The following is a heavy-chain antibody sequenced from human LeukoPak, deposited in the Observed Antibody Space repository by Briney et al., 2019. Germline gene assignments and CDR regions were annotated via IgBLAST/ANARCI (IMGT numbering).Heavy chain of an antibody. V-gene: IGHV3-53*01. CDR1: GFAVSSNY. CDR3: ARDLFFDY. J-gene: IGHJ4*02. CDR2: IYGGDNT. Sequence: GGSLRLSCAASGFAVSSNYMSWVRQAPGKGLEWVSVIYGGDNTYYADSVKGRFTISRDNSKNTLYLQMNSLRAEDTAVYYCARDLFFDYWGQGTLVTVSS.